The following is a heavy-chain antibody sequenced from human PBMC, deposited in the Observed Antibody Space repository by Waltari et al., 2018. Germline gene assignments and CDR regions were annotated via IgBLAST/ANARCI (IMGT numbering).Heavy chain of an antibody. CDR2: MNANSGNT. J-gene: IGHJ5*01. D-gene: IGHD2-2*01. CDR3: ARPQTISTSWLAS. V-gene: IGHV1-8*02. CDR1: GYIFTSYD. Sequence: QVQLVQSGAEVKKPGASVKVSCKASGYIFTSYDINWVRQATGQGLEWMGWMNANSGNTSEAQTFQGRITLTMNTSISTAYMELSSLRSDDTAVYYCARPQTISTSWLASWGQGTLVTVSA.